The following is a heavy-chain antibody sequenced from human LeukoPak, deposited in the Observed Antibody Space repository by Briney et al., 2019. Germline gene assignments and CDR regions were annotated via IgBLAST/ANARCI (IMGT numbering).Heavy chain of an antibody. CDR1: GGTFSSYA. Sequence: GASVKVSCKASGGTFSSYAISWVRQAPGQGLEWMGWISAYNGNTNYAQKLQGRVTMTTDTSTSTAYMELRSLRSDDTAVYYCARRLSSWSNDYWSQGTLVTVSS. D-gene: IGHD6-6*01. CDR3: ARRLSSWSNDY. V-gene: IGHV1-18*01. CDR2: ISAYNGNT. J-gene: IGHJ4*02.